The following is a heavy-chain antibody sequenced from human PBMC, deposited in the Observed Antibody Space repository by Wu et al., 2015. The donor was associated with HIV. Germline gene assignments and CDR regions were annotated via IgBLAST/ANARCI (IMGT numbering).Heavy chain of an antibody. J-gene: IGHJ4*02. Sequence: QVQLLQSGGEVKKPGASVKVSCKASGYTFTNYGTSWVRQAPGQRLEWMGWISGKNDDTSYAQKLQARVTMTKDTSTRTAFLEVRSLRSDDTAVYYCARERVDYDSSGYRAHRRHHFDYWGQGTLVTVSS. CDR1: GYTFTNYG. CDR3: ARERVDYDSSGYRAHRRHHFDY. CDR2: ISGKNDDT. V-gene: IGHV1-18*01. D-gene: IGHD3-22*01.